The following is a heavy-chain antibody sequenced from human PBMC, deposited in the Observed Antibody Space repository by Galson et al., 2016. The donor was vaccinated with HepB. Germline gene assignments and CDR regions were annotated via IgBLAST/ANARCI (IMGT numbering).Heavy chain of an antibody. CDR3: AKRPSGTWVPFDY. J-gene: IGHJ4*02. CDR2: ISSNGDET. CDR1: GFTFSSCA. Sequence: SLRLSCAASGFTFSSCAMSWVRQAPGKGLEWVSSISSNGDETYYADSVKGRFAISRDNSESTLHLQMSSLGAEDTAVYYCAKRPSGTWVPFDYWGQGNLVIVSS. D-gene: IGHD1-1*01. V-gene: IGHV3-23*05.